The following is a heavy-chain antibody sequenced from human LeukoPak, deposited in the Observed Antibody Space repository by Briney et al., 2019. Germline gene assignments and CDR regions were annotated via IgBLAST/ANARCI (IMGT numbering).Heavy chain of an antibody. D-gene: IGHD3-10*01. J-gene: IGHJ4*02. V-gene: IGHV1-18*04. Sequence: ASVTVSCKASGYTFTSYGISWVRQGPGQGLEWMGWISAYNGNTNYAQKLQGRVTMTIDTSTSTAYMELRSLRSDDTAVYYCARDRARYYFDYWGQGTLVTVSS. CDR3: ARDRARYYFDY. CDR2: ISAYNGNT. CDR1: GYTFTSYG.